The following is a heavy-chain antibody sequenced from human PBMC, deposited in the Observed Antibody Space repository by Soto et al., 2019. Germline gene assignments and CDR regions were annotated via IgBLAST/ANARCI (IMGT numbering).Heavy chain of an antibody. CDR1: GFTFSSSG. CDR2: IWYDGSNK. Sequence: QVQLVESGGGVVQPGRSLRLSCAASGFTFSSSGMHWVRQAPGKGLEWVAVIWYDGSNKYYADSVKGRFTISRDNSKNTLYLQMNSLRAEDTAVYYCAREGTYCSGGSCYLHFDYWGQGTLVTVSS. V-gene: IGHV3-33*01. CDR3: AREGTYCSGGSCYLHFDY. D-gene: IGHD2-15*01. J-gene: IGHJ4*02.